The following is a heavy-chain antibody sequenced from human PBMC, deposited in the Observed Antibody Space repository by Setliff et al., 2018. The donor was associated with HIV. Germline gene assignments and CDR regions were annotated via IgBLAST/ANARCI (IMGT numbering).Heavy chain of an antibody. V-gene: IGHV4-61*02. J-gene: IGHJ3*01. CDR2: IYTSGST. Sequence: SETLSLTCTVSGGPISSGSYYRSWIRQPAGKGLEWVGRIYTSGSTTYNPSLKSRVTISVDKSQNQFSLKLSSVTAADTAVYYCARHNCGTTACYGVVVWSQGTMVTVSS. D-gene: IGHD2-2*01. CDR1: GGPISSGSYY. CDR3: ARHNCGTTACYGVVV.